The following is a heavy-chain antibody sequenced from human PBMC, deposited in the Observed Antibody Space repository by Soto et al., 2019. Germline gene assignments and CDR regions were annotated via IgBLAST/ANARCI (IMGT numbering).Heavy chain of an antibody. CDR2: IYYSGST. D-gene: IGHD3-22*01. CDR3: ARDLAPRITMIVDYYYYYYYGMDV. Sequence: LSETLSLTCTVSGGSVSSGSYYWSWIRQPPGKGLEWIGYIYYSGSTNYNPSLKSRVTISVDTSKNQFSLKLSSVTAADTAVYYCARDLAPRITMIVDYYYYYYYGMDVWGQGTTVTVSS. J-gene: IGHJ6*02. CDR1: GGSVSSGSYY. V-gene: IGHV4-61*01.